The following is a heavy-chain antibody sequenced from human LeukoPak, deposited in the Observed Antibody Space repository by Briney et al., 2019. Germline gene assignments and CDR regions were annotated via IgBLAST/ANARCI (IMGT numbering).Heavy chain of an antibody. D-gene: IGHD3-22*01. J-gene: IGHJ6*02. Sequence: ASVKVSCKASGYTFTGYYMHWVRQAPGQGLEWMGWINPNSGGTNYAQKFQGRVTMTRNTSISTAYMELSRLRSDDTAVYYCARSILTYDSSGCYYVYYYYGMDVWGQRTTVTVSS. CDR2: INPNSGGT. CDR1: GYTFTGYY. CDR3: ARSILTYDSSGCYYVYYYYGMDV. V-gene: IGHV1-2*02.